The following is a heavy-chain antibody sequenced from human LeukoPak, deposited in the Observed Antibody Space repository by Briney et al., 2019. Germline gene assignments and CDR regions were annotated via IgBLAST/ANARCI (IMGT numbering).Heavy chain of an antibody. CDR3: ARDTAMAYYMDV. V-gene: IGHV1-69*05. D-gene: IGHD5-18*01. CDR1: GGTFSSYA. J-gene: IGHJ6*03. CDR2: IIPIFGTA. Sequence: SVKVSCKASGGTFSSYAISWVRQAPGQGLEWMGRIIPIFGTANYAQKFQGRVTITTGESTSTAYMELSSLRSEDTAVYYCARDTAMAYYMDVWGKGTTVTVSS.